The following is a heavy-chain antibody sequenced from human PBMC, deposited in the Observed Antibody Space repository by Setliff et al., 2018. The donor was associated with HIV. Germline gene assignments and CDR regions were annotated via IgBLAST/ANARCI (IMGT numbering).Heavy chain of an antibody. CDR1: GDSISSGSYY. Sequence: SETLSLTCSVSGDSISSGSYYWSWIRLPAGKGLEWIGKIHTTGSTNYNPSLKSRVTISMDTSNNQFSLNLNSVTATDTAVYYCAKRTFGSGRLDPWGQGTLVTVSS. CDR3: AKRTFGSGRLDP. CDR2: IHTTGST. J-gene: IGHJ5*02. D-gene: IGHD3-16*01. V-gene: IGHV4-61*09.